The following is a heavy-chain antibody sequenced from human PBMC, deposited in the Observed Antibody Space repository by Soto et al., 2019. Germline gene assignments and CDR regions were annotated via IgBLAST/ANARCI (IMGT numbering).Heavy chain of an antibody. Sequence: EVQLVESGGGLVHPGGSLRLSCATSGFTFSSYEMTWVRQAPGKGLEWVSYISDSGNIIYYADSVKGRFTISRDGAKNSLYLQMNSLIAEDTALYYCVRIGAGGGDIPFDYWGQGTPVTVSS. J-gene: IGHJ4*02. D-gene: IGHD3-10*01. V-gene: IGHV3-48*03. CDR1: GFTFSSYE. CDR2: ISDSGNII. CDR3: VRIGAGGGDIPFDY.